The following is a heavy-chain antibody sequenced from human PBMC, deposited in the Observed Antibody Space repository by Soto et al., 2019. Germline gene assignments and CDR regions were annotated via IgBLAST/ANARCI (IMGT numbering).Heavy chain of an antibody. Sequence: VQLQESGPGLVKPSETLSLTCTVSGGSISGYYWSWIRQSPGKGLEWIGYIHYSGSTNYNPSPKSRVTTSVDTSKNQLSLKLSSVTAADTAVYYCARGSAAGTKSPFDYWGQGTLVTVSS. CDR2: IHYSGST. CDR3: ARGSAAGTKSPFDY. CDR1: GGSISGYY. J-gene: IGHJ4*02. D-gene: IGHD6-13*01. V-gene: IGHV4-59*01.